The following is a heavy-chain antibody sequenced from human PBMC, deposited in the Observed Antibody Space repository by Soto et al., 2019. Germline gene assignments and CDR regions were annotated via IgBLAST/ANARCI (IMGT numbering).Heavy chain of an antibody. D-gene: IGHD2-8*01. Sequence: QVQLQESGPGLVKPSETLSLTCTVSGGSISSYYWSWIRQPAGKGLEWIGRIYTSGSTKYNPSLKSRVTMSVDTSKTQFSLKLSSVTAADTAVYYCARVGCTNGVCYGEDAFDIWGQGTMVTVSS. CDR3: ARVGCTNGVCYGEDAFDI. V-gene: IGHV4-4*07. J-gene: IGHJ3*02. CDR2: IYTSGST. CDR1: GGSISSYY.